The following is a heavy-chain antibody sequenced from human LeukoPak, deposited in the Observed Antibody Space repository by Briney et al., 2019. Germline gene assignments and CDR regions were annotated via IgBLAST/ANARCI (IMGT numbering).Heavy chain of an antibody. CDR2: IYYTGGT. Sequence: PSETLSLTCTVSGGSISNYYWGWIRQPPGKGLEWIGNIYYTGGTKYNPSLRSRVTISVDPSKNQFSLKLSSVTAADTAVYYCARDSSGWYGVYWGQGTLVTVSS. V-gene: IGHV4-59*12. CDR1: GGSISNYY. CDR3: ARDSSGWYGVY. J-gene: IGHJ4*02. D-gene: IGHD6-19*01.